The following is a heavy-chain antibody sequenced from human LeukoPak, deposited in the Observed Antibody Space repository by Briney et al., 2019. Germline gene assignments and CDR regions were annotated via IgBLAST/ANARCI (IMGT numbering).Heavy chain of an antibody. J-gene: IGHJ4*02. V-gene: IGHV3-23*01. D-gene: IGHD2-2*01. CDR3: ARGPFTSISKYFDY. CDR2: ISASGGST. CDR1: SSSSYY. Sequence: SSSSYYWGWIRQPPGKGLEWVSRISASGGSTYYADSVKGRFTISRGNAKNSLYLQMNSLRAEDTAVYYCARGPFTSISKYFDYWGQGTLVTVSS.